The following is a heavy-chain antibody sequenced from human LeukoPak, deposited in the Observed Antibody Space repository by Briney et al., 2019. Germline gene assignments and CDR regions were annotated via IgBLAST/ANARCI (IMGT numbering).Heavy chain of an antibody. J-gene: IGHJ4*02. Sequence: ASVTVSCKASGYTFTGYYMHWVRQAPGQGLEWMGWINPNSGGTNYTQKFQGRVTMTRDTSISTAYMELSRLRSDDTAVYYCARAPWGSQFGYWGQGTLVTVSS. CDR2: INPNSGGT. CDR3: ARAPWGSQFGY. CDR1: GYTFTGYY. V-gene: IGHV1-2*02. D-gene: IGHD7-27*01.